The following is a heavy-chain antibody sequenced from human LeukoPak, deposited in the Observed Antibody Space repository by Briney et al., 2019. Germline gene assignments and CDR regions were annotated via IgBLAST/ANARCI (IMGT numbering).Heavy chain of an antibody. CDR3: AGYDHSNYLAY. J-gene: IGHJ4*02. CDR2: IHANGDT. CDR1: GVSISSNY. D-gene: IGHD4-11*01. V-gene: IGHV4-4*08. Sequence: SETLSLTCTVSGVSISSNYWSWILQPPGKGLEWNGLEWIGYIHANGDTKYNPSLNSRVTISLDSSRSQLSLNLTAADTALYFCAGYDHSNYLAYWGQGILVTVSS.